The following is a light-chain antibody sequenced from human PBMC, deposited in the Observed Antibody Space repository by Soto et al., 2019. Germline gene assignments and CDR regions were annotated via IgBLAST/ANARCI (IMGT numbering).Light chain of an antibody. CDR3: QQYSSSSRT. CDR2: KAS. Sequence: IQMTQSPSTLSASIGDGVTITCLASQSISTWLAWYQQKPGKTPNLLIYKASRLETGVPSRFSASGSGTEFTLTISSLQPDDFATYYCQQYSSSSRTFGQGTKVDIK. J-gene: IGKJ1*01. CDR1: QSISTW. V-gene: IGKV1-5*03.